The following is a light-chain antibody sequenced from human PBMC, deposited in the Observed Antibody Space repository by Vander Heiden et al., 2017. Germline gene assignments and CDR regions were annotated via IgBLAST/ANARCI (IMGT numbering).Light chain of an antibody. CDR3: SSYAGSNRV. CDR2: EVR. CDR1: SSDVGGYNY. Sequence: QSALTQPPSASGSPGQSVTISCTGTSSDVGGYNYVSWHQQHPGHARILMIYEVRKRASVAPDLFSASKSATTATLTVSGLQAEDDDYYYCSSYAGSNRVFGGGTKLTVL. V-gene: IGLV2-8*01. J-gene: IGLJ2*01.